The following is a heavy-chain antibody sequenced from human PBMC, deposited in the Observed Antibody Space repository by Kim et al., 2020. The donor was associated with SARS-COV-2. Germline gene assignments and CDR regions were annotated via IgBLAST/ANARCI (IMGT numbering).Heavy chain of an antibody. CDR3: ARHKREGIVVAKGYYFDY. Sequence: SETLSLTCTVSGGSISSSSYYWGWIRQPPGKGLEWIGSIYYSGSTYYNPSLKSRVTISVDTSKNQFSLKLSSVTAADTAVYYCARHKREGIVVAKGYYFDYWGQGTLVTASS. CDR1: GGSISSSSYY. D-gene: IGHD3-22*01. J-gene: IGHJ4*02. CDR2: IYYSGST. V-gene: IGHV4-39*01.